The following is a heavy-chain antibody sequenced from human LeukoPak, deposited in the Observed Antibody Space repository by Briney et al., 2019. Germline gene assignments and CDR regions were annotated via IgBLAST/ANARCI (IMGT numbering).Heavy chain of an antibody. J-gene: IGHJ6*03. CDR3: ARGVYRAAVYYYYMDV. CDR2: INPSGDFR. V-gene: IGHV1-46*01. D-gene: IGHD6-13*01. Sequence: ASVKVSCKASGYTFGTHWMHWVRQAPGQGLEWMGIINPSGDFRSYAQKFQGRVTVTRDMSTRTVYMELSDLEPEDTAVYYCARGVYRAAVYYYYMDVWGKGTTVTISS. CDR1: GYTFGTHW.